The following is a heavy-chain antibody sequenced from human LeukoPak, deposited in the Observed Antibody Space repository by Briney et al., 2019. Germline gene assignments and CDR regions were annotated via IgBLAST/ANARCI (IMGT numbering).Heavy chain of an antibody. V-gene: IGHV3-23*01. J-gene: IGHJ6*02. CDR3: AKARAIVVYYGMDV. D-gene: IGHD3-22*01. CDR1: GFTFSSYA. CDR2: ISGSGGST. Sequence: PGGSLRLSCAASGFTFSSYAMSWVRQAPGKGLEWVSAISGSGGSTYYADSVKGRFTISRDNSKNTLYVQMNSLRAEDTAVYYCAKARAIVVYYGMDVWGQGTTVTVSS.